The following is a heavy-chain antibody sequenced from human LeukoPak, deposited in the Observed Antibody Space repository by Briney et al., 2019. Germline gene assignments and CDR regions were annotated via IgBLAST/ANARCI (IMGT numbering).Heavy chain of an antibody. J-gene: IGHJ6*04. CDR1: GFIFSDSV. V-gene: IGHV3-23*05. CDR2: ISSTGYT. CDR3: ARRTAGAKYL. Sequence: GGSLRLSCAGSGFIFSDSVMSWVRQAPGKGLEWVAAISSTGYTDNADSLKGRFSISRDNSKDTLYLQMNSLRVDDTAIYYCARRTAGAKYLWGKGTTVTVSP. D-gene: IGHD2/OR15-2a*01.